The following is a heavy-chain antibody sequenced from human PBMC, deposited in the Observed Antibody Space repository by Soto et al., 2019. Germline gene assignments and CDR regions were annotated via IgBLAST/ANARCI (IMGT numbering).Heavy chain of an antibody. D-gene: IGHD3-22*01. V-gene: IGHV1-69*02. CDR1: GGTFSSYT. CDR3: ASYYDSSGYYSAAHDY. CDR2: IIPILGIA. J-gene: IGHJ4*02. Sequence: SVKVSCKASGGTFSSYTISWVRQAPGQGLEWMGRIIPILGIANYAQKFQGRVTITADKSTSTAYMELSSLRSEDTAVYYCASYYDSSGYYSAAHDYWGQGTLVTAPQ.